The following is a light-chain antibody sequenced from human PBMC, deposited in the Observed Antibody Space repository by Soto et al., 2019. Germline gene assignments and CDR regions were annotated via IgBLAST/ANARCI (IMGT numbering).Light chain of an antibody. V-gene: IGKV3-20*01. Sequence: EIVLTQSPGTLSLSPGERATLSCRASQSVSNNYLAWYQQKPGQAPRLLIYGSSNRPSGIPDRFSGGGSRTDFTLTISRLEPEDSAVYYCQQYGSSQAFGQGTKVDIK. CDR1: QSVSNNY. CDR3: QQYGSSQA. CDR2: GSS. J-gene: IGKJ1*01.